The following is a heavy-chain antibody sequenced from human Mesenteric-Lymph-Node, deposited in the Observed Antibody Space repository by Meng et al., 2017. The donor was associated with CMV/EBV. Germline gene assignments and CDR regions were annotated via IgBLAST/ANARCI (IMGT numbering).Heavy chain of an antibody. CDR2: IDQDGSEI. J-gene: IGHJ4*02. V-gene: IGHV3-7*01. CDR1: GFTFSNYW. Sequence: GESLKISCAASGFTFSNYWMSWVRQAPGKGLEWVANIDQDGSEIYYLDSVKGRFTISRDNAKNTLYLQMNSLRAEDTAAYYCARRKYSSGWYSYWGQGTLVTVSS. D-gene: IGHD6-19*01. CDR3: ARRKYSSGWYSY.